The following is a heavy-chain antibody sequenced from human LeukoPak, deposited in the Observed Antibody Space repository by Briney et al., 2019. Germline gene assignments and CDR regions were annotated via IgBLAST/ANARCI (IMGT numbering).Heavy chain of an antibody. Sequence: SQTLSLTCTVSGGSISSGDYYWSWIRRPPGKGLEWIGYIYHSGSTYYNPSLKSRVIISVDTSKNQFSLKLSSVTAADTAVYYCARGPDSSGYYYFDYWGQGTLVTVAS. D-gene: IGHD3-22*01. CDR1: GGSISSGDYY. CDR2: IYHSGST. V-gene: IGHV4-30-4*01. J-gene: IGHJ4*02. CDR3: ARGPDSSGYYYFDY.